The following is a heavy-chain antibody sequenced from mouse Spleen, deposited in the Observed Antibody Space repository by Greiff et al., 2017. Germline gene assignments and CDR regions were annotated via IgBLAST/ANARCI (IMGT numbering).Heavy chain of an antibody. CDR3: ARQRAITTVVATNYFDY. J-gene: IGHJ2*01. D-gene: IGHD1-1*01. V-gene: IGHV5-9-3*01. Sequence: EVQGVESGGGLVKLGGSLKLSCAASGFTFSSYAMSWVRQTPEKRLEWVATISSGGGNTYYPDSVKGRFTISRDNAKNTLYLQMSSLKSEDTAMYYCARQRAITTVVATNYFDYWGQGTTLTVSS. CDR2: ISSGGGNT. CDR1: GFTFSSYA.